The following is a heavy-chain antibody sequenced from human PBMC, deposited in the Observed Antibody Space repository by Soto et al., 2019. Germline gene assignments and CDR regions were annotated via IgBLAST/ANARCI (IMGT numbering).Heavy chain of an antibody. CDR3: AHIVVAGLGYYFDY. CDR2: IYWDDDK. Sequence: QITLKESGPTLVKPTQTLTLTCTFSGFSLSSTRMAVGWIRQPPGKALEWLALIYWDDDKRYSPFLKSRLTITNDTSKNQVVLTMSNVDPVDTARYYCAHIVVAGLGYYFDYWGQGTLVTVSS. J-gene: IGHJ4*02. CDR1: GFSLSSTRMA. V-gene: IGHV2-5*02. D-gene: IGHD6-19*01.